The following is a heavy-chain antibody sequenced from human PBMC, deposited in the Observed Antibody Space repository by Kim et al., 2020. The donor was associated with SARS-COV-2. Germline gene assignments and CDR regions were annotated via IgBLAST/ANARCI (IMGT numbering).Heavy chain of an antibody. V-gene: IGHV3-9*01. CDR3: AKDMTTDYYDSSGYHNDAFDI. CDR2: ISWNSGSI. D-gene: IGHD3-22*01. CDR1: GFTFDDYA. Sequence: GGSLRLSCAASGFTFDDYAMHWVRQAPGKGLEWVSGISWNSGSIGYADSVKGRFTISRDNAKNSLYLQMNSLRAEDTALYYCAKDMTTDYYDSSGYHNDAFDIWGQGTMVTVSS. J-gene: IGHJ3*02.